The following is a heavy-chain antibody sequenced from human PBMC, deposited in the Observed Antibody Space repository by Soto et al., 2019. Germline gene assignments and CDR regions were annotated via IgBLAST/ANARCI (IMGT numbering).Heavy chain of an antibody. Sequence: YHWRGFRRPPGQGLAWIGDINDSGATTYNPSLKSRVTVSAAMSRNQISLRVTSVTAADTAIYYCARGVMVRGLMSLQGTRYYMDAWGKGTAVTVSS. D-gene: IGHD3-10*01. CDR3: ARGVMVRGLMSLQGTRYYMDA. V-gene: IGHV4-34*01. J-gene: IGHJ6*03. CDR2: INDSGAT. CDR1: YH.